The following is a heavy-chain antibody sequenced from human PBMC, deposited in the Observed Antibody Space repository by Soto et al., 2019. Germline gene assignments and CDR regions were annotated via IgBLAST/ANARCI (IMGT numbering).Heavy chain of an antibody. Sequence: GASVKVSCKASGYTFTSYAMHWVRQAPGQRLEWMGWINAGNGNTKYSQKFQGRVTITRDTSASTAYMELSSLRSEDTAIYYCASVAPYGGAVTGFDPWGQENLVTVSS. CDR1: GYTFTSYA. J-gene: IGHJ5*02. CDR2: INAGNGNT. V-gene: IGHV1-3*01. D-gene: IGHD2-21*01. CDR3: ASVAPYGGAVTGFDP.